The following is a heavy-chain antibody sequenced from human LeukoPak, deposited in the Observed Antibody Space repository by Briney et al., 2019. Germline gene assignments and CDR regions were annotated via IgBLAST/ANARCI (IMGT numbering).Heavy chain of an antibody. CDR1: GFTFSSYG. D-gene: IGHD2-2*01. J-gene: IGHJ3*02. Sequence: PGGSLRLSCAASGFTFSSYGMHWVRQAPGKGLEWVSSISSSSSYIYYADSVKGRFTISRDNAKNSLYLQMNSLRAEDTAVYYCARGGCSYCSSTSCYCDAFDIWGQGTMVTVSS. CDR3: ARGGCSYCSSTSCYCDAFDI. V-gene: IGHV3-21*01. CDR2: ISSSSSYI.